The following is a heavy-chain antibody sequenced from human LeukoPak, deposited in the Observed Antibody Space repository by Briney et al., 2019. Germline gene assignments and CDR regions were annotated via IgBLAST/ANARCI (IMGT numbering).Heavy chain of an antibody. J-gene: IGHJ6*03. CDR1: GFTFSNYS. CDR2: ISRSSSYI. D-gene: IGHD5-12*01. Sequence: GGSLRLSCTASGFTFSNYSMNWVRQAPGKGLEWVSSISRSSSYIYYADSVKGRFTISRDNAQNSLYLQMKSLRAEDTAVYYCAKGGGYEAQYYYYYLDVWGKGTTVTISS. V-gene: IGHV3-21*01. CDR3: AKGGGYEAQYYYYYLDV.